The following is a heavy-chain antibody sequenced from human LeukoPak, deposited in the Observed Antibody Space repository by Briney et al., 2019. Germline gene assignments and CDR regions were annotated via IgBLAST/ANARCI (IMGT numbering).Heavy chain of an antibody. J-gene: IGHJ6*04. CDR1: GGSVSSGSYY. D-gene: IGHD3-3*01. CDR2: IYYSGST. Sequence: SETLSLTCTVSGGSVSSGSYYWSWIRQPPGKGLEWIGYIYYSGSTNYNPSLKSRVTISVDTSKNQFSLKLSSVTAADTAVYYCATPLLEPKTIYYYYGMDVWGKGTTVTVSS. CDR3: ATPLLEPKTIYYYYGMDV. V-gene: IGHV4-61*01.